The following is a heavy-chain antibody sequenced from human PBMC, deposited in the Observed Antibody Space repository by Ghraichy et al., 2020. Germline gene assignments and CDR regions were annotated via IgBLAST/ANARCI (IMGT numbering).Heavy chain of an antibody. CDR1: GGTFSSYA. D-gene: IGHD6-6*01. Sequence: SVKVSCKASGGTFSSYAISWVRQAPGQGLEWMGGIIPIFGTANYAQKFQGRVTITADESTSTAYMELSSLRSEDTAVYYCARGDEYSSSLDYYYGMDVWGQGTTVTVSS. CDR3: ARGDEYSSSLDYYYGMDV. V-gene: IGHV1-69*13. CDR2: IIPIFGTA. J-gene: IGHJ6*02.